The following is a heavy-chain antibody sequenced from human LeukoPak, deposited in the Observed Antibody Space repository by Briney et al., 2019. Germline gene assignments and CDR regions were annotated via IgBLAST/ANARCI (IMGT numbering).Heavy chain of an antibody. V-gene: IGHV3-30*02. CDR2: VRHDGNNK. J-gene: IGHJ5*02. D-gene: IGHD3-22*01. Sequence: GGSLRLSCAASGFSFNTYAMHWVRQAPGKGLEWLAFVRHDGNNKYEADSVKGRFTISRDNSKNTVYLQMNSLRSEDTAVYYCAKGVRMIVVAPGSWGQGTLVAVSS. CDR1: GFSFNTYA. CDR3: AKGVRMIVVAPGS.